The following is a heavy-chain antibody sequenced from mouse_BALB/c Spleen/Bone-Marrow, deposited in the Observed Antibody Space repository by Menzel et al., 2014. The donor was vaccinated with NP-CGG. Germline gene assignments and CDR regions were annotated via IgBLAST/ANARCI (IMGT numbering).Heavy chain of an antibody. Sequence: ELMLVESGGALVQPGGSLKLSCAASGFTFSSYGMSWVRQTPDKRLELVATINTNAGNPYYPDSVKGRFTISRDNAKNNLYLQMSSLKTEDTAMYYCARGLDYWGQGTTLTVAS. J-gene: IGHJ2*01. CDR2: INTNAGNP. V-gene: IGHV5-6-3*01. CDR1: GFTFSSYG. CDR3: ARGLDY.